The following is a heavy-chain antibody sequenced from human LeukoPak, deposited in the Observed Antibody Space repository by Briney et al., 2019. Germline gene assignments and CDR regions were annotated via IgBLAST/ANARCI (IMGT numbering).Heavy chain of an antibody. J-gene: IGHJ4*02. CDR2: INTNGANT. D-gene: IGHD6-6*01. V-gene: IGHV3-64*05. CDR1: GFTFKSYA. CDR3: VKGLDYSSSQMDS. Sequence: GGSLRLSCSASGFTFKSYAMHWVRQAPGKGLEYVSSINTNGANTYYADSVKGRFTISRDNSRNTVYVQMNSLTPEDTAVYYCVKGLDYSSSQMDSWGQGTLVTVSS.